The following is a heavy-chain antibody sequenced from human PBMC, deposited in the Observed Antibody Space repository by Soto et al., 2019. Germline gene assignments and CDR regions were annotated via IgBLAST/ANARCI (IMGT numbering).Heavy chain of an antibody. CDR1: GGTFSSYA. J-gene: IGHJ6*02. D-gene: IGHD2-2*01. CDR3: ARSQGSSTSLEIYYYYCYGMDV. CDR2: IIPISDTT. Sequence: QVQLVQSGAEVKKPGSSVKVSCKASGGTFSSYAISWVRQAPGQGLEWMGGIIPISDTTNYAQKFQGRVTITADESTRTAYMELSSMRSEDTAVYYCARSQGSSTSLEIYYYYCYGMDVWGQGTTVTVSS. V-gene: IGHV1-69*01.